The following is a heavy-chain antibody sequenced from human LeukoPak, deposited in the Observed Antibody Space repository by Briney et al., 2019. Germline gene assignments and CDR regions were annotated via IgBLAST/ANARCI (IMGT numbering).Heavy chain of an antibody. J-gene: IGHJ5*02. CDR2: ISGGSGST. D-gene: IGHD3-22*01. Sequence: GGSLRLSCAASGFTFSDYAMSWVRQAPGKGLEWVSSISGGSGSTYYADSVNGRFIVSRDNSKNTLYLQMNSLRAEDTALYYCAKDRYYDPIAYRAFDPWGQGTLVTVSS. CDR3: AKDRYYDPIAYRAFDP. V-gene: IGHV3-23*01. CDR1: GFTFSDYA.